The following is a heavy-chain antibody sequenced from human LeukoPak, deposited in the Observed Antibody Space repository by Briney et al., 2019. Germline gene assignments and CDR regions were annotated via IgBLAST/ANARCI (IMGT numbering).Heavy chain of an antibody. CDR1: GFTFSSYE. CDR2: ISSSGSTI. V-gene: IGHV3-48*03. Sequence: GGSLRLSCAASGFTFSSYEMNWVRQAPGKGLEWVSYISSSGSTIYYADSVKGRFTISRDNAKNSLYLQMNSLRAEDTAVYYCARGAAIVGAPTYDYWGQGTLVTVSS. D-gene: IGHD1-26*01. J-gene: IGHJ4*02. CDR3: ARGAAIVGAPTYDY.